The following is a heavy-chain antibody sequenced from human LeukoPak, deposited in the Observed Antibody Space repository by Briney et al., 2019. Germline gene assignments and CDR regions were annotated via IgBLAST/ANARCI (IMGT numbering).Heavy chain of an antibody. CDR2: INPNIGGT. CDR3: ACPHTAMVKGYNYFYMDV. D-gene: IGHD5-18*01. CDR1: LYTFTGYY. J-gene: IGHJ6*03. Sequence: ASVKVSCKASLYTFTGYYMHWVRQAPGQGLEWMGWINPNIGGTNHAQKFQGRVTMPRDTSISTAYIELSRLSSDDTAVYYCACPHTAMVKGYNYFYMDVWGKGTTVTVSS. V-gene: IGHV1-2*02.